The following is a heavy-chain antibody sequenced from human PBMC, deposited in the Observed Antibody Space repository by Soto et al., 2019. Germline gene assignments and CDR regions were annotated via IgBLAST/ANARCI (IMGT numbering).Heavy chain of an antibody. V-gene: IGHV1-3*01. Sequence: ASVKVSCKASGYIFTSYAMHWVRQAPGQRLEWMGWINAGNGNTKYSQKFQGRVTITRDTSASTAYMELSSLRSEDTAVYYCARDAGIAVAPYFQHWGQGTLVTVSS. J-gene: IGHJ1*01. CDR1: GYIFTSYA. CDR3: ARDAGIAVAPYFQH. D-gene: IGHD6-19*01. CDR2: INAGNGNT.